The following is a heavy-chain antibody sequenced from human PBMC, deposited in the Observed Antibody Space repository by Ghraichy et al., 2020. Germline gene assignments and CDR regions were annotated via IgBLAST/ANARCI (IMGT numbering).Heavy chain of an antibody. Sequence: GGSLRLSCAASAFTFSNYAMTWVRQAPGKGLEWVSTIGGSGSRTYYTESVKGRFTISRDNSKNTLYLQMNSLRAEDTAVYYCAKDRDYYDSSGYYFNDFDIWGQGTPVTVSS. CDR3: AKDRDYYDSSGYYFNDFDI. J-gene: IGHJ3*02. CDR1: AFTFSNYA. V-gene: IGHV3-23*01. D-gene: IGHD3-22*01. CDR2: IGGSGSRT.